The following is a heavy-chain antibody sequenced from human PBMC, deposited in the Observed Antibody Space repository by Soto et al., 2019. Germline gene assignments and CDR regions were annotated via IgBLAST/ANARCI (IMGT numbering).Heavy chain of an antibody. J-gene: IGHJ4*02. V-gene: IGHV3-7*04. Sequence: GGSLRLCCAASGVGFDRYWMKWVRQAQGKGLEWVANIKQDGSERYYVDSVKGRFTISRDNTKNSLFLQMNSLRAEDTAIYYCVGGNGWLMTDWGRGA. D-gene: IGHD6-19*01. CDR1: GVGFDRYW. CDR3: VGGNGWLMTD. CDR2: IKQDGSER.